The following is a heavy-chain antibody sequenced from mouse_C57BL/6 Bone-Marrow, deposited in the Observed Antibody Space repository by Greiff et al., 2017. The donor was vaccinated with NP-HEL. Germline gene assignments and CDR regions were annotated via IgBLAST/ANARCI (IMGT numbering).Heavy chain of an antibody. CDR1: GYTFTDYY. CDR3: SCRAYYSIYGAD. J-gene: IGHJ3*01. D-gene: IGHD2-5*01. V-gene: IGHV1-75*01. CDR2: IFPGSGST. Sequence: VQLQQSGPELVKPGASVKISCKASGYTFTDYYINWVKQRPGQGLEWIGWIFPGSGSTYYNEKFKGKATLTVDKSSSTAYMLLSSLTSEDSAIYCYSCRAYYSIYGADWGKGTLVTVSA.